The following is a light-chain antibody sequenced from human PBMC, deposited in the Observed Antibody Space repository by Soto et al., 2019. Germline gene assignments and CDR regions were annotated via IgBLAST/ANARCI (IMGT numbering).Light chain of an antibody. J-gene: IGKJ5*01. CDR3: QQYDNSPFT. CDR1: QSISSTS. CDR2: GAS. V-gene: IGKV3-20*01. Sequence: EIVLPQSPGTLSLSLGERATLSCRASQSISSTSLAWYQQKPGQAPRPLIYGASTRATGIPDRFSCSESGTDFTLTISRLETEDFVVYYCQQYDNSPFTFGQGTRLEIK.